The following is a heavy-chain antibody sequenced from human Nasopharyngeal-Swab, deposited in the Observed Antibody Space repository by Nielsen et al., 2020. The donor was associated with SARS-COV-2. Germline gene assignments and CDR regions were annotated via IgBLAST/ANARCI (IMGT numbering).Heavy chain of an antibody. Sequence: VRQAPGKGLEWVANIKQDGSEKYYVDSVKGRFTISRDNVKNSLYLQMNSLRAEDTAVYYCARVSRYYDILTGYYAEDGMDVWGQGTTVTVSS. V-gene: IGHV3-7*01. CDR2: IKQDGSEK. CDR3: ARVSRYYDILTGYYAEDGMDV. J-gene: IGHJ6*02. D-gene: IGHD3-9*01.